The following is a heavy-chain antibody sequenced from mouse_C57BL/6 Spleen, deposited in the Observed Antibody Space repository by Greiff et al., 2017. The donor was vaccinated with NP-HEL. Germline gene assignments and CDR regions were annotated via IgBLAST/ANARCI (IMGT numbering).Heavy chain of an antibody. J-gene: IGHJ2*01. D-gene: IGHD2-1*01. CDR2: INPSNGGT. Sequence: QVQLQQSGAELARPGASVKLSCKASGYTFTSYGISWVKQRTGQGLEWIGNINPSNGGTNYNEKFKSKATLTVDKSSSTAYMQLSSLTSEDSAVYYCARSGVYYGNYVEDYWGQGTTLTVSS. CDR1: GYTFTSYG. CDR3: ARSGVYYGNYVEDY. V-gene: IGHV1-53*01.